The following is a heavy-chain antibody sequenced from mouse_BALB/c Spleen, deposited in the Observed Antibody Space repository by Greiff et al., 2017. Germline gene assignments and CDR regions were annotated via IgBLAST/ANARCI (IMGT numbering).Heavy chain of an antibody. CDR1: GFTFSSYA. J-gene: IGHJ2*01. Sequence: EVKVVESGGGLVKPGGSLKLSCAASGFTFSSYAMSWVRQTPEKRLEWVATISSGGSYTYYPDSVKGRFTISRDNAKNTLYLQMSSLRSEDTAMYYCARRGYGYYFDYWGQGTTLTVSS. CDR3: ARRGYGYYFDY. CDR2: ISSGGSYT. V-gene: IGHV5-9-3*01. D-gene: IGHD3-1*01.